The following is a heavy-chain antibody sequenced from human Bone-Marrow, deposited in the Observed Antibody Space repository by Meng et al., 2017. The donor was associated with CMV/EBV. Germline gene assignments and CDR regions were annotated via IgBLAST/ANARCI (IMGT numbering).Heavy chain of an antibody. D-gene: IGHD2-2*01. V-gene: IGHV3-21*01. Sequence: GGCLRLSCAAYGFTFSSYSKNWVRQAPGKGREWVSLISSTSNYIYYADSVKGRLTISRDNAKNSMYLQMNSLRAEDTAVYYCARDTIGVVAAAIPRDGMDVWGQGTMVTVSS. J-gene: IGHJ6*02. CDR2: ISSTSNYI. CDR1: GFTFSSYS. CDR3: ARDTIGVVAAAIPRDGMDV.